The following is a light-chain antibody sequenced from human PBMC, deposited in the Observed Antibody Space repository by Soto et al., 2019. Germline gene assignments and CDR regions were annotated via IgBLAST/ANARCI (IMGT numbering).Light chain of an antibody. Sequence: EIVLTQSPATLSLSPGARATLSCRASQSVSSYLAWYQQKPGQAPRILIYDASNRAPGVTARFSGSGSGTDVTITISSVEPEDFAVYYGQQRSNWPRSLTFGGGTKVESK. V-gene: IGKV3-11*01. J-gene: IGKJ4*01. CDR2: DAS. CDR1: QSVSSY. CDR3: QQRSNWPRSLT.